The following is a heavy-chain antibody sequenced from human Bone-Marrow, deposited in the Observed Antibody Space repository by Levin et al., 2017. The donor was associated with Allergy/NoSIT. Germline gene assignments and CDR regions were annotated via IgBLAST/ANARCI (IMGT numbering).Heavy chain of an antibody. D-gene: IGHD1-26*01. Sequence: GESLKISCAASGFIFSHYGMHWVRQAPGKGLECVAIIWYDGNDKYYGDAVKGRFTVSRDNSKDTLYLQINSLRAEDTAVYYCARESPATGDWYLGLWGRGTLVTVSS. J-gene: IGHJ2*01. CDR2: IWYDGNDK. CDR3: ARESPATGDWYLGL. CDR1: GFIFSHYG. V-gene: IGHV3-33*01.